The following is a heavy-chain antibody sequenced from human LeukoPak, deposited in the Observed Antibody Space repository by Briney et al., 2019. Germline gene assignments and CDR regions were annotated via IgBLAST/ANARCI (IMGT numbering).Heavy chain of an antibody. J-gene: IGHJ4*02. Sequence: ASVKVSCKASGYTFTSYGISWVRQAPGQGLEWMGWISAYNGNTNYAQKLQGRVTMTTDTSTSTAYMELRSLRSDDTAVYYCARAGGYGVYVEGPFDYWGQGTLVTVSS. V-gene: IGHV1-18*01. CDR1: GYTFTSYG. CDR3: ARAGGYGVYVEGPFDY. CDR2: ISAYNGNT. D-gene: IGHD4-17*01.